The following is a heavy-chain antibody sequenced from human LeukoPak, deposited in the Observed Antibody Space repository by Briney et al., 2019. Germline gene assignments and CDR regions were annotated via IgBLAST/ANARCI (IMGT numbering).Heavy chain of an antibody. CDR2: INAGNGNT. D-gene: IGHD2/OR15-2a*01. Sequence: ASVKVSCKASGYTFTSYAMHWVRQAPGQRLEWMGWINAGNGNTKYSQKFQGRVTITRDTSASTAYMELSSLRSEDTAVYYCARAHGNTFYYYYYGMDVWGQGTTVTVSS. J-gene: IGHJ6*02. V-gene: IGHV1-3*01. CDR1: GYTFTSYA. CDR3: ARAHGNTFYYYYYGMDV.